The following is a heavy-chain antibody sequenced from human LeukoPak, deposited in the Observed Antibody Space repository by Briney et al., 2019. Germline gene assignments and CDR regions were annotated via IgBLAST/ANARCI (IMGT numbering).Heavy chain of an antibody. CDR3: ARSFGNYYGSGTPPLYFDY. J-gene: IGHJ4*02. Sequence: ASVKVSCKASGYTFTGYYMHWVRQAPGQGLEWMGWINPNSGNTNYAQTLQGRVTMTTDTSTSTAYMDLRSLRSDDTAVYYCARSFGNYYGSGTPPLYFDYWGQGSPVTVSS. V-gene: IGHV1-2*02. D-gene: IGHD3-10*01. CDR2: INPNSGNT. CDR1: GYTFTGYY.